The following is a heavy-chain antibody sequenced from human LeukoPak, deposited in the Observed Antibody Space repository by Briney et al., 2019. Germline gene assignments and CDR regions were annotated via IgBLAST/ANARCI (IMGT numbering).Heavy chain of an antibody. D-gene: IGHD1-1*01. CDR3: ARAPRDPGTVWFDP. J-gene: IGHJ5*02. CDR1: GYTFTSYG. V-gene: IGHV1-18*01. Sequence: GASVKVSCKASGYTFTSYGISWVRQAPGQGLEWMGWISAYNGNTNYAQKLQGRVTMTTDTSTSTAYMELSSLRSEDTAVYYCARAPRDPGTVWFDPWGQGTLVTVSS. CDR2: ISAYNGNT.